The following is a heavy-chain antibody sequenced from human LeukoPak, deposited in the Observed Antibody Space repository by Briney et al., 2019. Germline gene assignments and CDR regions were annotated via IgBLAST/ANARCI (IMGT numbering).Heavy chain of an antibody. J-gene: IGHJ4*02. CDR2: IIPIFGTA. D-gene: IGHD4-11*01. CDR1: GGTFSSYA. CDR3: AIQPYYLIDYSNSFDY. Sequence: GASVKVSCKASGGTFSSYAISWVRQAPGQGLEWMGGIIPIFGTANYAQKFQGRVTITADESTSTAYMELSSLRSEDTAVYYCAIQPYYLIDYSNSFDYWGQGTLVTVSS. V-gene: IGHV1-69*13.